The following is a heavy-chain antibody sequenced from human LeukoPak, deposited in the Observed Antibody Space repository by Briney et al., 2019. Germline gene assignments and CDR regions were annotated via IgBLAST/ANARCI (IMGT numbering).Heavy chain of an antibody. J-gene: IGHJ4*02. CDR2: IYHDGST. D-gene: IGHD3-22*01. Sequence: SETLSLTCAVSGDSMSGTNWWSWVRQSPGKGLEWIGEIYHDGSTNYNPSLKSRVTISVDTSKNQFSLKLSSVTAADTAVYYCAREAHSSGYWSIDYWGQGTLVTVSS. CDR1: GDSMSGTNW. CDR3: AREAHSSGYWSIDY. V-gene: IGHV4-4*02.